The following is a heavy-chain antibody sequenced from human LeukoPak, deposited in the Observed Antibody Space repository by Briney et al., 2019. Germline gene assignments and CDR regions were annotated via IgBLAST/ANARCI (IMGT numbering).Heavy chain of an antibody. D-gene: IGHD4-11*01. J-gene: IGHJ3*02. CDR3: ARGPRGYSNYGPAPDAFDI. CDR1: GYTFTSYA. CDR2: INAGNGNT. V-gene: IGHV1-3*01. Sequence: GASVKVSCKASGYTFTSYAMHWVRQAPGQRLEWMGWINAGNGNTKYSQKFQGRVTITRDTSASTAYMELSSLRSEDTAVYYCARGPRGYSNYGPAPDAFDIWGQGTMVTVSS.